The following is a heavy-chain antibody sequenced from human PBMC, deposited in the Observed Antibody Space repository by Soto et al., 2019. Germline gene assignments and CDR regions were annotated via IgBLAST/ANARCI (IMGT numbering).Heavy chain of an antibody. J-gene: IGHJ4*03. D-gene: IGHD1-1*01. Sequence: MDGLLKDPGKGLEWVGRSSNRAARYTTQYAASMRGRFTISRDDSKNSLYLQMNSLKIEDTVVYYCAARATGRAGLHIWGQAPLLSVSS. CDR2: SSNRAARYTT. V-gene: IGHV3-72*01. CDR3: AARATGRAGLHI.